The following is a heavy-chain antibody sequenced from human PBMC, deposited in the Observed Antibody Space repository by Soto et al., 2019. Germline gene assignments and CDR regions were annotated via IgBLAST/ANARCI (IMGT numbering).Heavy chain of an antibody. V-gene: IGHV1-18*04. D-gene: IGHD3-10*01. CDR1: GYIFRNYA. CDR2: ISVSNDNT. J-gene: IGHJ4*02. Sequence: QIQLVQSGAEVKKPGASVRVSCKTSGYIFRNYAISWVRQAPGQGLEWMGWISVSNDNTDSAPALRGRLTMTTDTSTSTAYLELPSLMSNDTAVYYCARSSPSLDYWGQGSLVTVSS. CDR3: ARSSPSLDY.